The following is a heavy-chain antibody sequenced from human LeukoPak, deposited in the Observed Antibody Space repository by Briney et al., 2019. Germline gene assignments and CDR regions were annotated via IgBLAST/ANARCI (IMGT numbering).Heavy chain of an antibody. CDR1: SGSLSGYY. CDR3: ARQNSVYDLDY. CDR2: INRSRSA. D-gene: IGHD5/OR15-5a*01. Sequence: SETLSLTCAVYSGSLSGYYWSWIRQPPGRGLEWIGEINRSRSAYYNPSLKSRVTVSVDTSKNQFSLKLSSVTAADTAVYYCARQNSVYDLDYWGQGTLVTVSS. J-gene: IGHJ4*02. V-gene: IGHV4-34*01.